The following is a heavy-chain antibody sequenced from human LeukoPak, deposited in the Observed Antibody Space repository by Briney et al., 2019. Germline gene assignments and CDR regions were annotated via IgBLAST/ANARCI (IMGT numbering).Heavy chain of an antibody. CDR2: MNPNSGNT. J-gene: IGHJ6*03. Sequence: ASVKVSCKASGYTFTSYDINWVRQATGQGLEWMGWMNPNSGNTGYAQKFQGRVTMTRNTSISTAYMELSSLRSEDTAVYYCARGVFPPPYSSGWSEYYYYYMDVWGKGTTVTISS. V-gene: IGHV1-8*01. CDR3: ARGVFPPPYSSGWSEYYYYYMDV. D-gene: IGHD6-19*01. CDR1: GYTFTSYD.